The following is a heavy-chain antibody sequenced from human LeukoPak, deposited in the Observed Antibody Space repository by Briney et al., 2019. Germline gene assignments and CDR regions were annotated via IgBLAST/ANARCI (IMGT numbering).Heavy chain of an antibody. CDR3: ASTEPRGYYVPNPPIDY. Sequence: GGSLRLSCAASGFTFSSYGMHWVRQAPGKGLEWVAVIWYDGSNKYYADSVKGRFTIFRDNSKNTLYLQMNSLRAEDTAVYYCASTEPRGYYVPNPPIDYWGQGTLVTVSS. CDR1: GFTFSSYG. D-gene: IGHD1-26*01. J-gene: IGHJ4*02. V-gene: IGHV3-33*01. CDR2: IWYDGSNK.